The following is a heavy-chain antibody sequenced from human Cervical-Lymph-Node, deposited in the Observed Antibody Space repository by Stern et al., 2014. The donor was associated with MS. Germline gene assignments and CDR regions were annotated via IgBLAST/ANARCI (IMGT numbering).Heavy chain of an antibody. D-gene: IGHD4-17*01. Sequence: EVQLLESGGGLIQPGGSLRLSCAASGFTVSSNYMSWVRQAPGKGLEWVSVIYSGGSTYYADSVKGRFTISRDNSKNTLYLQMNSLRAEDSAVYYCASMAYGDYFDYWGQGTLVTVSS. V-gene: IGHV3-53*01. CDR2: IYSGGST. CDR1: GFTVSSNY. CDR3: ASMAYGDYFDY. J-gene: IGHJ4*02.